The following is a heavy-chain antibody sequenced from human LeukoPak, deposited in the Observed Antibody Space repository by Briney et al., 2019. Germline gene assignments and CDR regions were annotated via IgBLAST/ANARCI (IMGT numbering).Heavy chain of an antibody. CDR1: GGSISSGSYY. V-gene: IGHV4-61*02. D-gene: IGHD6-13*01. CDR2: IYTSGST. Sequence: PLETLSLTCTVSGGSISSGSYYWSWIRQPAGKGLEWIGRIYTSGSTNYNPSLKSRVTISVDTSKNQFSLKLSSVTAADTAVYYCARVGIAAADDYWGQGTLVTVSS. CDR3: ARVGIAAADDY. J-gene: IGHJ4*02.